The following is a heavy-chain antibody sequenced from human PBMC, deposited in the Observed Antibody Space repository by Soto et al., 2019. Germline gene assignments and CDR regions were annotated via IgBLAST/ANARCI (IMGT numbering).Heavy chain of an antibody. CDR3: ARTPPDCSGGSCFTQGYFDY. D-gene: IGHD2-15*01. V-gene: IGHV4-31*03. CDR2: IFYIGSI. Sequence: PSETLSLTCTVSGGSISSGGYYWSWIRQHPGKGLDLIGYIFYIGSIYYNPSLKSRVTISVDTSNNQFSLKVNSVTAADTAVYYCARTPPDCSGGSCFTQGYFDYWGQGTLVTVSS. J-gene: IGHJ4*02. CDR1: GGSISSGGYY.